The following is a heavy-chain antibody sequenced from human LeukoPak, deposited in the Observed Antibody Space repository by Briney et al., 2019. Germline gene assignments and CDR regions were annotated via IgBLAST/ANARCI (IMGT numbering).Heavy chain of an antibody. V-gene: IGHV4-34*01. J-gene: IGHJ6*02. CDR2: INHSGST. Sequence: SETLSLTCAVYGGSFSGYYWSWIRQPPGKGLEWIGEINHSGSTNYNPSLKSRVTISVDTSKNQFSLKLSSVTAADTAVYYCARGGPRYYDILTGYYKNYYYGMDVWGQGITVTVS. CDR1: GGSFSGYY. CDR3: ARGGPRYYDILTGYYKNYYYGMDV. D-gene: IGHD3-9*01.